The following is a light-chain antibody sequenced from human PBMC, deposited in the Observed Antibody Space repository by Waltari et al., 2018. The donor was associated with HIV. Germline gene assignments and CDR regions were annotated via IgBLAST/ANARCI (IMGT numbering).Light chain of an antibody. J-gene: IGLJ2*01. CDR1: SSDVGSYNL. V-gene: IGLV2-23*02. CDR3: CSYAGSPTFVI. Sequence: QSALTQPASVSGSPGQSITISCTGTSSDVGSYNLVSWYEHHPGKAPKLIIYEVTKRPSVVSNLFSGSKSGNTASLTISGLQAEDEADYYCCSYAGSPTFVIFGGGTKLTVL. CDR2: EVT.